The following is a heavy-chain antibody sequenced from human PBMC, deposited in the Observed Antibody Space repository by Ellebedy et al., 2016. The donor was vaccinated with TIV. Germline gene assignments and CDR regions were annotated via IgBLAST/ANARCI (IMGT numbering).Heavy chain of an antibody. CDR2: IRYDGSNK. D-gene: IGHD1-26*01. Sequence: PGGSLRLSCAASGFTFSSYGMHWVRQAPGKGLEWVAFIRYDGSNKYYADSVKGRFTISRDNSKNTLYLQMNSLRAEDTAVYYCARVDSGSLSYFDYWGQGTLVTVSS. CDR3: ARVDSGSLSYFDY. V-gene: IGHV3-30*02. CDR1: GFTFSSYG. J-gene: IGHJ4*02.